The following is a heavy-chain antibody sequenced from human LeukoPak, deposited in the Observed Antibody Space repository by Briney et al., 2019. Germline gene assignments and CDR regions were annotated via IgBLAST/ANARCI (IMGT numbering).Heavy chain of an antibody. CDR2: TSGSGGSR. CDR3: ARHPRDTALFTIDY. D-gene: IGHD5-18*01. CDR1: DFTFSNYA. V-gene: IGHV3-23*01. J-gene: IGHJ4*02. Sequence: GGSLRLSCAAFDFTFSNYAMSWVRQSPRKGLEWVSGTSGSGGSRYYPDSVKGRFTISRDNSKNTLSLEMNSLRAEDTAVYYCARHPRDTALFTIDYWGQGTLVTVSS.